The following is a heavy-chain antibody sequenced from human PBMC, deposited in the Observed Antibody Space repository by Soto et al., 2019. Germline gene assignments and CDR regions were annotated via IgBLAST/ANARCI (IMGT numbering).Heavy chain of an antibody. V-gene: IGHV4-31*03. D-gene: IGHD3-10*01. Sequence: TLSLTCSFSGGSISSGGYYWGWIRHHPGKGLEWIGYIYYSGSTYYNPSLKSRVTISVDTSKDQFSLKLRSVTAADTAVSYCARGLRITMVRGEPGFDYCGQGTLVTVSS. CDR1: GGSISSGGYY. CDR3: ARGLRITMVRGEPGFDY. J-gene: IGHJ4*02. CDR2: IYYSGST.